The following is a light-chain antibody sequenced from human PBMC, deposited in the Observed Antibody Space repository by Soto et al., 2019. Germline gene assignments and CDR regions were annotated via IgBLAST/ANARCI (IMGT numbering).Light chain of an antibody. CDR3: GTWDSSLSAGV. V-gene: IGLV1-51*01. J-gene: IGLJ2*01. CDR1: SSNIGNNY. CDR2: HNN. Sequence: QSVLTQPPSVSAAPGQKVTISCSGSSSNIGNNYVSWYQQLPGTAPKLLLYHNNQRPSGTPDRFSGSKSGTSATLGITGLQTGDEADYYCGTWDSSLSAGVFSGGTKLTVL.